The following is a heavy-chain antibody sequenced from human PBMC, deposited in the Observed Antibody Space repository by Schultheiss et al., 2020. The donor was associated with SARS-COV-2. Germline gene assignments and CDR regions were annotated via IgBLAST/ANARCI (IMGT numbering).Heavy chain of an antibody. J-gene: IGHJ4*02. CDR1: GYSFTNYW. Sequence: GESLKISCKASGYSFTNYWIAWVRQMPGKGLEWMGIIYPGDSDTRYSPSFQGQVTISADTSISAAYLQWSSLQASDTAMYYCARDRLTYSASWYGIDFWGQGTLVTVSS. CDR3: ARDRLTYSASWYGIDF. D-gene: IGHD6-13*01. CDR2: IYPGDSDT. V-gene: IGHV5-51*01.